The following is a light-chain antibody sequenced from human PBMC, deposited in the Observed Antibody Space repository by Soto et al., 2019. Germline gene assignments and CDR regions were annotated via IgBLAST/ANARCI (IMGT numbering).Light chain of an antibody. J-gene: IGLJ1*01. CDR2: EVT. CDR3: SSYTNINTRACV. Sequence: SVLTQPASVSGSPGQSITISCTGTSGDIGSYNRVSWYQQHPGKAPKLIIYEVTDRPSGVSNRFSGSKSGNTASLTISGLQAEDGAEYYCSSYTNINTRACVFGTGTKVTVL. V-gene: IGLV2-14*01. CDR1: SGDIGSYNR.